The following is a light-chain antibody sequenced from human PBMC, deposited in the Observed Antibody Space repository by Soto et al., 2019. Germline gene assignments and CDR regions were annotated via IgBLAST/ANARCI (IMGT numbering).Light chain of an antibody. CDR3: VSYTARSSYF. Sequence: QSALTQPASVSGSPGQSITVSCTGTSSDIGGYIFVSWYQQHPGKAPKLMIYDINNRPSGVSKRFSGSKSGNTASLTISGLQAEDEADYYCVSYTARSSYFFGTGTKLTVL. CDR2: DIN. V-gene: IGLV2-14*01. CDR1: SSDIGGYIF. J-gene: IGLJ1*01.